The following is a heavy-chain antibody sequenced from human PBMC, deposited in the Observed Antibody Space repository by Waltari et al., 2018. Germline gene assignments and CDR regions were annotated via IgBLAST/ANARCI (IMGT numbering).Heavy chain of an antibody. D-gene: IGHD1-26*01. CDR1: GFTFSNHW. CDR2: IKSDGTGI. J-gene: IGHJ3*02. CDR3: ARIRERVGATNDAFAI. V-gene: IGHV3-74*01. Sequence: EVQLVESGGGLVQPGGSLRLSCAASGFTFSNHWMHWVHHVPGKGLVWVAGIKSDGTGITYADSVKGRFTSSRDNAKNTRFLQMNSLRVEDMAVYYCARIRERVGATNDAFAIWGQGTLVTVSS.